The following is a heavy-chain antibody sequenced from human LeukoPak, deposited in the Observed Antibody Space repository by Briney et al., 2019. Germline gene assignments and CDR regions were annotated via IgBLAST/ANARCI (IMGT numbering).Heavy chain of an antibody. CDR2: IIPIFGTA. V-gene: IGHV1-69*13. Sequence: ASVKVSCKASGGTFSSYAISWVRQAPGQGLEWMGGIIPIFGTANYAQKFQGRVTITADESTSTAYMELSSLRSEDTAVYYCARFGRRDGYNYFDYWAREPWSPSPQ. CDR3: ARFGRRDGYNYFDY. CDR1: GGTFSSYA. D-gene: IGHD5-24*01. J-gene: IGHJ4*02.